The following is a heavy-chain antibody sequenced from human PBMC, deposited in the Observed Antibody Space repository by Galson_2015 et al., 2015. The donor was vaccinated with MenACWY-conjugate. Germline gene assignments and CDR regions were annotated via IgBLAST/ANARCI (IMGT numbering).Heavy chain of an antibody. D-gene: IGHD1-7*01. Sequence: SLRLSCAASGFTFSSYAMSWVRQAPGKGLEWVSAISGSGGSTYYADSVKGRFTISRDNAKNSLYLQMNSLRAEDAAVYYCARRTGTTEQDYWGQGTLVTVSS. V-gene: IGHV3-23*01. J-gene: IGHJ4*02. CDR3: ARRTGTTEQDY. CDR1: GFTFSSYA. CDR2: ISGSGGST.